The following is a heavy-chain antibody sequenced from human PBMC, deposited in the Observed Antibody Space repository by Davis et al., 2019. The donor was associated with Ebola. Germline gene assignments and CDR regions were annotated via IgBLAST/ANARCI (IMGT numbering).Heavy chain of an antibody. D-gene: IGHD3-16*02. CDR3: ASPTVMITFGGVIAYDAFDI. CDR2: INHSGST. V-gene: IGHV4-34*01. Sequence: SETLSLTCAVYGGSLSGYYWSWIRQPPGKGLEWIGEINHSGSTNYNPSLKSRVTISVDTSKNQFSLKLSSVTAADTAVYYWASPTVMITFGGVIAYDAFDICGQGTMFPLSS. J-gene: IGHJ3*02. CDR1: GGSLSGYY.